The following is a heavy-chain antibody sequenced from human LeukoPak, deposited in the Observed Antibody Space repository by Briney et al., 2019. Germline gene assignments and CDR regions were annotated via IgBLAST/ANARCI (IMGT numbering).Heavy chain of an antibody. CDR3: ARWSSWYALDY. D-gene: IGHD6-13*01. CDR2: INHSGST. J-gene: IGHJ4*02. Sequence: SETLSLTCAVYGGSFSGYYWSWIRQPPGKGLEWIGEINHSGSTNYNPSLKSRVTISVDTSKNQFSLKLSSVTAADTAVYYCARWSSWYALDYWGQGTLVTVSS. CDR1: GGSFSGYY. V-gene: IGHV4-34*01.